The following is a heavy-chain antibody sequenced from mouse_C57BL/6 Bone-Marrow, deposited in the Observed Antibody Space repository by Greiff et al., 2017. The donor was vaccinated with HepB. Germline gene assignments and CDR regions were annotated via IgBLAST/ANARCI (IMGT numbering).Heavy chain of an antibody. V-gene: IGHV8-5*01. J-gene: IGHJ1*03. D-gene: IGHD1-3*01. CDR1: GFSLSTSNMG. CDR3: AQIASGRYFDV. Sequence: QVTLKVSGPGILQPSQTLSLTCSFSGFSLSTSNMGIGWIRQPSGKGLEWLAHIWWNDDKYNNPSLKNRITTSKDTSNNQVFLKSTSVDTADTATYYCAQIASGRYFDVWGTGTTVTVSS. CDR2: IWWNDDK.